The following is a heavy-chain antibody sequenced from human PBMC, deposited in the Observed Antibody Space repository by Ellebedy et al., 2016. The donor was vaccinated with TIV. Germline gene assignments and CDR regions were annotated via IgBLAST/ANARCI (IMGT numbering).Heavy chain of an antibody. CDR1: GGSFSGYY. D-gene: IGHD3-3*01. V-gene: IGHV4-34*01. Sequence: SETLSLXCAVYGGSFSGYYWSWIRQPPGKGLEWIGEINHSGSTNYNPSLKSRVTISVDTSKNQFSLKLSSVTAADTAVYYCARDGGDFWSGYSGPDAFDIWGQGTMVTVSS. J-gene: IGHJ3*02. CDR2: INHSGST. CDR3: ARDGGDFWSGYSGPDAFDI.